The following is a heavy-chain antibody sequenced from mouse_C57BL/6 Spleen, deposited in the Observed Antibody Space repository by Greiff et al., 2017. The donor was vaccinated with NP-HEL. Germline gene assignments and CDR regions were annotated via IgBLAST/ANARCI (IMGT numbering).Heavy chain of an antibody. D-gene: IGHD2-4*01. J-gene: IGHJ1*03. Sequence: VQLQQSGPELVKPGASVKISCKASGYTFTDYYMNWVKQSHGKSLEWIGDINPNNGGTSYNQKFKGKATLTVDKSSSTAYMELRSLTSEDSAVYYCARWYDYGGEVDVWGTGTTVTVSS. V-gene: IGHV1-26*01. CDR2: INPNNGGT. CDR3: ARWYDYGGEVDV. CDR1: GYTFTDYY.